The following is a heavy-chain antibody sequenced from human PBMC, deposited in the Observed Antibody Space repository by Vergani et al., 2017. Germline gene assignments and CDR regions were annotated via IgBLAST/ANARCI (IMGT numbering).Heavy chain of an antibody. CDR1: GFTFSSYG. Sequence: QVQLVESGGGVVQPGRSLRLSCAASGFTFSSYGMHWVRQAPGKGLEWVAVIWYDGSNKYYADSVKGRFTISRDNSKNTLYLQMNSLRAEDTAVYYWARDTVAGTGYYYYYYMDVWGKGTTVTFSS. D-gene: IGHD6-13*01. J-gene: IGHJ6*03. CDR3: ARDTVAGTGYYYYYYMDV. V-gene: IGHV3-33*08. CDR2: IWYDGSNK.